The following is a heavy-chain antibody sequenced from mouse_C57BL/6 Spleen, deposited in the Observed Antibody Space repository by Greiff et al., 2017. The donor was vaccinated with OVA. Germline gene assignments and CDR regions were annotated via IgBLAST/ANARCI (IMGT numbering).Heavy chain of an antibody. CDR1: GYTFTSYW. Sequence: QVQLQQSGAELVRPGSSVKLSCKASGYTFTSYWMHWVKQRPIQGLEWIGNIDPSDSETHYNQKFKDKATLTVDKSSSTAYMQLSSLTSEDSAVYYCARGARQLRLRRYFDYWGQGTTLTVSS. V-gene: IGHV1-52*01. D-gene: IGHD3-2*02. CDR2: IDPSDSET. CDR3: ARGARQLRLRRYFDY. J-gene: IGHJ2*01.